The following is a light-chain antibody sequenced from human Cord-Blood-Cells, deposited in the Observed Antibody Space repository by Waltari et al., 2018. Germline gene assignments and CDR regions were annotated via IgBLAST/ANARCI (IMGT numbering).Light chain of an antibody. CDR2: GKN. V-gene: IGLV3-19*01. Sequence: WSQQKQRRALVLVIYGKNNRPSGTPDRFSGSSSGNTASLTFTGAQAEDEADYYCNSRDSSGNRVFGTGSKVTVL. CDR3: NSRDSSGNRV. J-gene: IGLJ1*01.